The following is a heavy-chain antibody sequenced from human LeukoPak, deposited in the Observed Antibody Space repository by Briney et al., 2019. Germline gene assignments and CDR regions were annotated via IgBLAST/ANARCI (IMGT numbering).Heavy chain of an antibody. V-gene: IGHV4-61*08. CDR3: ARDSDYTVDY. J-gene: IGHJ4*02. CDR2: IYYSGST. Sequence: SETLSLTCTVSGGSISSGGYYWSWIRQPPGKGLEWIGYIYYSGSTNYNPSLKSRVTISVDTSKNQFSLKLSSVTAADTAVYYCARDSDYTVDYWGQGTLVTVSS. D-gene: IGHD2-2*02. CDR1: GGSISSGGYY.